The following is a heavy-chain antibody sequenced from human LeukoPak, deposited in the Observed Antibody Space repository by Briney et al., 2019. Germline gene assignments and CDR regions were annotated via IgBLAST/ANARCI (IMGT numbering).Heavy chain of an antibody. CDR2: IYYPGNT. CDR3: AMHYGSGSYFAY. D-gene: IGHD3-10*01. CDR1: GDSISSYY. V-gene: IGHV4-59*08. J-gene: IGHJ4*02. Sequence: SETLSLTCTVSGDSISSYYWSWIRQFPGKGLEWIGYIYYPGNTNNNPSLKSRVTISIDMSKNQFSLKLNSVTAADTAVYYCAMHYGSGSYFAYWGQGTLVTVSS.